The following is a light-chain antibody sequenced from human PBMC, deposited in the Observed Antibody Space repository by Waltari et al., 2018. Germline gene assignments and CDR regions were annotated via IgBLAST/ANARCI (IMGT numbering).Light chain of an antibody. J-gene: IGLJ2*01. CDR3: CSYAGSYNVV. V-gene: IGLV2-11*01. CDR1: SSDVGGYNY. CDR2: DVS. Sequence: QSALTQPRSVSGSPGQSVNISCPGTSSDVGGYNYVSWYQQHPGKAPKLIIYDVSKRPSGVPYRFSGSKSGNTASLTISGLQAEDEADYYCCSYAGSYNVVFGGGTKLTVL.